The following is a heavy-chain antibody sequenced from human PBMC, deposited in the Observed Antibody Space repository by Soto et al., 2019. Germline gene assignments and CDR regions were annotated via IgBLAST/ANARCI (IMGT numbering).Heavy chain of an antibody. CDR1: GFTFSSYA. CDR2: ISGSGGST. CDR3: AKRVNSVGPLSIFDY. D-gene: IGHD1-7*01. J-gene: IGHJ4*02. Sequence: GGSLRLSCAASGFTFSSYAMSWVRQAPGKGLEWVSAISGSGGSTYYADSVKGRFTISRDNSKNTLYLQMNSLRAEDTAVYYCAKRVNSVGPLSIFDYWGQGTLVTVPQ. V-gene: IGHV3-23*01.